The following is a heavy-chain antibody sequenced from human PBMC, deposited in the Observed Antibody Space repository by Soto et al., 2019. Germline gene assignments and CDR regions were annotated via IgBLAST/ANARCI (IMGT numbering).Heavy chain of an antibody. J-gene: IGHJ5*02. CDR1: GGSISSSNW. CDR2: IYHSGST. V-gene: IGHV4-4*02. CDR3: ARGIAAARGWFDP. Sequence: PSETLSLTCAVSGGSISSSNWGSWVRQPPGKGLEWIGEIYHSGSTNYNPSLKSRVTISVDKSKNQFSLKLSSVTAADTAVYYCARGIAAARGWFDPWGQGTLVTVSS. D-gene: IGHD6-13*01.